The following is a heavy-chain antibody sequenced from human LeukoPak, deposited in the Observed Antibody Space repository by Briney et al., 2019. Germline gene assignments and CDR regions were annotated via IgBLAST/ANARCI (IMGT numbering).Heavy chain of an antibody. D-gene: IGHD6-13*01. Sequence: GGSLRLSCAASGFTFSSYGMHWVRQAPGKGLEWVAFIRYDGSNKYYADSVKGRFTISRDNSKNTLYLQMNGLRAEDTAVYYCAKDSSSWLGDAFDIWGQGTMVTVSS. CDR2: IRYDGSNK. J-gene: IGHJ3*02. CDR3: AKDSSSWLGDAFDI. V-gene: IGHV3-30*02. CDR1: GFTFSSYG.